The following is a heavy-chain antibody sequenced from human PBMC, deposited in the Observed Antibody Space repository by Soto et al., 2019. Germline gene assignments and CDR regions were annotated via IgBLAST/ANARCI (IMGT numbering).Heavy chain of an antibody. CDR1: GFSLNNPRMG. CDR2: FFSDAER. CDR3: ALMDGDYNYYAMDV. D-gene: IGHD4-17*01. V-gene: IGHV2-26*01. Sequence: HATLKESGPVLVKPTETLTLTCTASGFSLNNPRMGASWISQPPGKPLEWLAHFFSDAERSYTESMHSRLTMSTDTSGSHVVLTMTNMEPEDTATYFCALMDGDYNYYAMDVWGQGTTVTVSS. J-gene: IGHJ6*02.